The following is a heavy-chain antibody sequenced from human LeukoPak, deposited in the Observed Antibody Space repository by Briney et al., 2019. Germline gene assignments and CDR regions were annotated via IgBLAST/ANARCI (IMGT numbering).Heavy chain of an antibody. V-gene: IGHV1-69*04. J-gene: IGHJ6*03. Sequence: VASVKVSCKASGGTFSSYTISWVRQAPGQGLEWMGRIIPILGIANYAQKFQGRVTITADKSTGTAYMELSSLRSEDTAVYYCARDSYCSGGSCYPRGYYYYYMDVWGKGTTVTVSS. CDR2: IIPILGIA. CDR3: ARDSYCSGGSCYPRGYYYYYMDV. D-gene: IGHD2-15*01. CDR1: GGTFSSYT.